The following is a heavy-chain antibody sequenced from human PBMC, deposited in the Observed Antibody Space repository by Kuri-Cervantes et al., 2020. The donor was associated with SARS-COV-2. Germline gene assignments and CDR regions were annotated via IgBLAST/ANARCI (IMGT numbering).Heavy chain of an antibody. CDR3: ARARVRGLITAYYYYGMDV. V-gene: IGHV1-2*04. Sequence: ASVKVSCKASGYTFTGYYIHWVRQAPGQGLEWMGWINPNSGGTNYAQKFQVWVTMTRDTSINTAYMELSRLRSDDTAVYYCARARVRGLITAYYYYGMDVWGQGTTVTVSS. CDR1: GYTFTGYY. D-gene: IGHD3-10*01. CDR2: INPNSGGT. J-gene: IGHJ6*02.